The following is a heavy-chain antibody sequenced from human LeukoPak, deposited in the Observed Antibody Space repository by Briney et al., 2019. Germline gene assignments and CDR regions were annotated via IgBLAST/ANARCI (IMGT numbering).Heavy chain of an antibody. Sequence: TGGSLRLSCAASGFTFSSYAMSWVRQAPGKGLEWVSAISGSGGSTYYADSVKGRFTISRDNSKNTLYLQMNSLRAEDTAVYYCAQGIVGATRKINFFDYWGQGTLVTVSS. D-gene: IGHD1-26*01. V-gene: IGHV3-23*01. CDR1: GFTFSSYA. J-gene: IGHJ4*02. CDR3: AQGIVGATRKINFFDY. CDR2: ISGSGGST.